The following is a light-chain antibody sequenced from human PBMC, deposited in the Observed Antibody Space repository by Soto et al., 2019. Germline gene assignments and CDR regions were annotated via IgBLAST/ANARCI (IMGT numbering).Light chain of an antibody. CDR3: QQYGISQNT. Sequence: ETGMTQSPGTLSLSPGERATLSCRASQSVSSGDLAWYQQKPGQAPRLLIFGASNRATGIPDRFTGSGSGTDFTLTISRLEPEDFAVYYCQQYGISQNTFGQGTKLEIK. J-gene: IGKJ2*01. V-gene: IGKV3-20*01. CDR1: QSVSSGD. CDR2: GAS.